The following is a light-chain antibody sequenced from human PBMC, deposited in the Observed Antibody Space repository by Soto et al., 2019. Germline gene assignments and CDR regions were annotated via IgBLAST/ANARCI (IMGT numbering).Light chain of an antibody. Sequence: PTTLPVYAGETATLSCRTSQSVSSSLAWYQQKPGQAPRLLIYDASNRATGIPARFSGSGSGTDFTLTISSLQPEDFAVYYCQQRASLFTFGGGTKVDIK. CDR2: DAS. J-gene: IGKJ4*01. V-gene: IGKV3-11*01. CDR3: QQRASLFT. CDR1: QSVSSS.